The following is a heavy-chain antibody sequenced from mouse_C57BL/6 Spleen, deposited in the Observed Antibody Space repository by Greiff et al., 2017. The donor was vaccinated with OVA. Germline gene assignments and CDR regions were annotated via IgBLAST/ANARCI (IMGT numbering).Heavy chain of an antibody. D-gene: IGHD1-1*01. J-gene: IGHJ1*03. Sequence: QVQLQQPGAELVKPGASVKLSCKASGYTFTSYWMQWVKQRPGQGLEWIGEIDPSDSYTNYNQKFKGKATLTVDTSSSTAYMQLSSLTSEDSAVYYCARPSTVVALRYFDVWGTGTTVTVSS. CDR2: IDPSDSYT. V-gene: IGHV1-50*01. CDR1: GYTFTSYW. CDR3: ARPSTVVALRYFDV.